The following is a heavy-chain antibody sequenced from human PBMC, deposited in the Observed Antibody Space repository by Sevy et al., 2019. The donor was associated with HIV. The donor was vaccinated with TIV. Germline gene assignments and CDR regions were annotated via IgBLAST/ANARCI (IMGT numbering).Heavy chain of an antibody. CDR3: AKDLGWPL. J-gene: IGHJ4*02. Sequence: VGSLRLSCAASGFIFGNHAMSWVRQTPGKGLEWVSGITSTGSTTYYMDSVKGRFTISRDNSKNTLYLQMNSLRAEDTAVYYCAKDLGWPLWGQGTLVTVSS. CDR1: GFIFGNHA. D-gene: IGHD2-15*01. CDR2: ITSTGSTT. V-gene: IGHV3-23*01.